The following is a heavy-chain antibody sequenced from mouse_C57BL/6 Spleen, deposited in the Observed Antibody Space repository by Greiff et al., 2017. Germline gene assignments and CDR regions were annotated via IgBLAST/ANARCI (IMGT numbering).Heavy chain of an antibody. CDR2: IDPSDSYT. CDR3: ARENYGSTLDY. CDR1: GYTFTSYW. Sequence: QVQLQQSGAELVRPGTSVKLSCKASGYTFTSYWMHWVKQRPGQGLEWIGVIDPSDSYTNYNQKFKGKATLTVDTSSSTAYMQLSSLTSEDSAVYYCARENYGSTLDYWGQGTTLTVSS. D-gene: IGHD1-1*01. J-gene: IGHJ2*01. V-gene: IGHV1-59*01.